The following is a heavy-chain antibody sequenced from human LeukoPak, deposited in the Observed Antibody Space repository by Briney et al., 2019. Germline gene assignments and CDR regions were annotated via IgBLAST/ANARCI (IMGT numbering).Heavy chain of an antibody. V-gene: IGHV3-30*04. D-gene: IGHD3-22*01. CDR2: IAYDGSLE. Sequence: GGSLRLSCAASGFTFSNYAMRWVRLAPGKGLEWVAVIAYDGSLEYYTDSVKGRVTVSRDNSENTVFLQVKGPRPEDTAVYYCAKEAYYCDNSHYIHYFDHWGQGTLVTVAS. CDR1: GFTFSNYA. J-gene: IGHJ4*02. CDR3: AKEAYYCDNSHYIHYFDH.